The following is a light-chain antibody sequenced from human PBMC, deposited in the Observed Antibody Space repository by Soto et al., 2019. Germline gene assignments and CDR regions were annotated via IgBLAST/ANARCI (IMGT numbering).Light chain of an antibody. CDR2: GAS. CDR1: QSVSSSY. CDR3: QQYGSSRT. Sequence: IEWTQSPVALYFSTGERATLSYRASQSVSSSYLAWYQQKPGQAPRLLIYGASSRATGIPDRFSGSGSGTDFTLTISRVEPEDFAVYYCQQYGSSRTLGQGTKVDI. V-gene: IGKV3-20*01. J-gene: IGKJ1*01.